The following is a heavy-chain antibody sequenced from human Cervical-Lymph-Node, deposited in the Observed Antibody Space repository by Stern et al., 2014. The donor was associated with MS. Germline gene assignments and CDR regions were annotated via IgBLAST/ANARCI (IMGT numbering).Heavy chain of an antibody. CDR3: ARGGRMATMFY. V-gene: IGHV4-59*01. Sequence: VQLEESGPGLVKPSETLSLTCTVAGASFTDYYWSWIRESPGKGLEWIGYIYSSGSTNYNPSLKSRVFISLDTFKNQFSLKLSAVTAADTAVYYCARGGRMATMFYWGQGNLVTVSS. D-gene: IGHD5-24*01. CDR1: GASFTDYY. J-gene: IGHJ4*02. CDR2: IYSSGST.